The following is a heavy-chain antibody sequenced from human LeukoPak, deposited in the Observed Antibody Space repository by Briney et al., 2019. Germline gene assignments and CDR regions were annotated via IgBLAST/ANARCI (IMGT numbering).Heavy chain of an antibody. J-gene: IGHJ4*02. CDR3: ARVYYYGSGSLSFDY. Sequence: ASVKVSCKASGYTFTGYYMHWVRQAPGQGLEWMGWINPNSGGTNYAQKFQGRVTMTRDTSISTAYMELSRLRSGDTAVYYCARVYYYGSGSLSFDYWGQGTLVTVSS. D-gene: IGHD3-10*01. CDR1: GYTFTGYY. V-gene: IGHV1-2*02. CDR2: INPNSGGT.